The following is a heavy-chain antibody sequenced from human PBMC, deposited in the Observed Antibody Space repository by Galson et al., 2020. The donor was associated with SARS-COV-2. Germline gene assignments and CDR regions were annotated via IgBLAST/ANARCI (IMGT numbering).Heavy chain of an antibody. D-gene: IGHD3-9*01. J-gene: IGHJ4*02. CDR2: VNHSGST. V-gene: IGHV4-34*01. CDR1: GGSFSGYY. Sequence: SETLSLTCAVYGGSFSGYYWNWIRQPPGKGLEWLGEVNHSGSTNYNPSLKSRVTISVDTSKNQFSLKLSSVTAADTAVYYCASGPGTTRVLTGYYTLFDYWGQGTPVTVSS. CDR3: ASGPGTTRVLTGYYTLFDY.